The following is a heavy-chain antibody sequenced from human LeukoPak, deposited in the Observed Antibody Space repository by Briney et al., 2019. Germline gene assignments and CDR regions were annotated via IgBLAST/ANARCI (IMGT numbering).Heavy chain of an antibody. CDR3: ARGSVVVAAKFSNWFDP. CDR2: FYRGDST. V-gene: IGHV3-66*02. CDR1: GITVSSNY. Sequence: GGSLRLSCTASGITVSSNYMSWVRQAPGKGLELVSTFYRGDSTYYPDSVKGRFTISRDNSKNTLCLQMNSLRAEDTAVYYCARGSVVVAAKFSNWFDPWGQGTLVTVSS. D-gene: IGHD2-15*01. J-gene: IGHJ5*02.